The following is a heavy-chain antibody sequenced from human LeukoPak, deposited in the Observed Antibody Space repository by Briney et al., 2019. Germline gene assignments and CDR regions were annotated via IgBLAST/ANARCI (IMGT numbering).Heavy chain of an antibody. V-gene: IGHV3-23*01. CDR2: ISGSGGST. CDR1: GFTFSRYA. CDR3: AKDLTMIVVVIFDY. D-gene: IGHD3-22*01. Sequence: GGSLRLSCAASGFTFSRYAMSWVRQAPGKGLEWVSAISGSGGSTYYADSVKGRFTISRDNSKNTLYLQMNSLRAEDTAVYYCAKDLTMIVVVIFDYWGQGTLVTVSS. J-gene: IGHJ4*02.